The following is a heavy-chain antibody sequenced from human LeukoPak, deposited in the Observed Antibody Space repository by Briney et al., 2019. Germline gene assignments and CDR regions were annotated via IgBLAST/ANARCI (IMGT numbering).Heavy chain of an antibody. CDR2: IYYSGST. D-gene: IGHD3-3*01. CDR3: ARGSPVTIFGVVNWFDP. V-gene: IGHV4-39*07. Sequence: SETLSLTCTVSGGSISSSSYYWGWIRQPPGKELEWIGSIYYSGSTYYNPSLKSRVTISVDTSKNQFSLKLSSVTAADTAVYYCARGSPVTIFGVVNWFDPWGQGTLVTVSS. CDR1: GGSISSSSYY. J-gene: IGHJ5*02.